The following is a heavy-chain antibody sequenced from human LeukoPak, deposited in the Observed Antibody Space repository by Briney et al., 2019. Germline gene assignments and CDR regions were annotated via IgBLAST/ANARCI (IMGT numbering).Heavy chain of an antibody. CDR1: GFTFTSYA. V-gene: IGHV3-23*01. J-gene: IGHJ4*02. D-gene: IGHD3-10*01. CDR2: ISDSGGST. CDR3: AKDHYYGSTWGYFDY. Sequence: GGSLRLSCAASGFTFTSYAMSWVRQAPGKGLEWVSDISDSGGSTYYADSVKGRFTISRDDSKNTLYLQMNSLRAEDTAVYYCAKDHYYGSTWGYFDYWGQGTLVTVSS.